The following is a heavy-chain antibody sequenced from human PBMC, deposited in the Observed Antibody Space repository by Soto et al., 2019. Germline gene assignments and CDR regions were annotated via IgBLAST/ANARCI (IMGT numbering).Heavy chain of an antibody. CDR2: ISGSGGST. CDR1: GFTFSSYA. V-gene: IGHV3-23*01. J-gene: IGHJ5*02. D-gene: IGHD1-7*01. CDR3: ARSSLYNWNYASCWFDP. Sequence: TGGSLRLSCAASGFTFSSYAMNWVRQAPGKGLEWVSVISGSGGSTYSADSVKGRFTISRDNSKNTLYLQMNSLRAEDTAVYYCARSSLYNWNYASCWFDPWGQGTLVTVSS.